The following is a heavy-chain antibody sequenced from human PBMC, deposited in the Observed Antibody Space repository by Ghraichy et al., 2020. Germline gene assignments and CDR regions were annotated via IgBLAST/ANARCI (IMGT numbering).Heavy chain of an antibody. CDR2: ISSNGGST. CDR1: GFTFSSYA. D-gene: IGHD3-10*01. J-gene: IGHJ4*02. CDR3: VTYYGSGSYSFDY. Sequence: GGSLRLSCSTSGFTFSSYAMHWVRQAPGKGLEYVSAISSNGGSTYYADSVKGRFTISRDNSKNTLYLQMSSLRAEDTALYYCVTYYGSGSYSFDYWGQGTLVTVSS. V-gene: IGHV3-64D*06.